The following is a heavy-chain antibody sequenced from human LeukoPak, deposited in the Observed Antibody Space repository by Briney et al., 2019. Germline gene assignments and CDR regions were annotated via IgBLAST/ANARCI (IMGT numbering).Heavy chain of an antibody. J-gene: IGHJ6*03. CDR1: RGSISSGSYY. Sequence: SETLSLTCTVSRGSISSGSYYWGWIRQPPGKGLEWIGSIYYSGSTYYNPSLKSRVTISVDRSKNQFSLKLSSVTVADTAVYYCARGPYYYMVVWGKGTTVTVSS. CDR3: ARGPYYYMVV. CDR2: IYYSGST. V-gene: IGHV4-39*07.